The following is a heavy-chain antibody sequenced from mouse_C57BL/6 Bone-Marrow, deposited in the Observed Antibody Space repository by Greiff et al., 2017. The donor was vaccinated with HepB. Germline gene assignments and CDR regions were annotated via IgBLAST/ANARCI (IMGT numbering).Heavy chain of an antibody. V-gene: IGHV1-26*01. D-gene: IGHD2-4*01. Sequence: EVQLQQSGPELVQPGASVKISCKASGYTLTDYYMNWVKQRHGKSLEWIGDINPDNGGTSYNQKLKGKATLTVDKYSSTGYMEIRSLTSEDAAVYYCARKDYDGDWFAYWGQGTLVTVSA. CDR3: ARKDYDGDWFAY. CDR2: INPDNGGT. J-gene: IGHJ3*01. CDR1: GYTLTDYY.